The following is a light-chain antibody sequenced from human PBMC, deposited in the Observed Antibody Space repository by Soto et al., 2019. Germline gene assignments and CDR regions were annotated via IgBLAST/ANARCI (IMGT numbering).Light chain of an antibody. CDR1: QGIGSW. CDR2: SVS. J-gene: IGKJ1*01. V-gene: IGKV1-12*01. CDR3: QQGSTFPT. Sequence: DIQMTQSPSFVSASVGDIVSITCRASQGIGSWLAWYQQKPGTAPKLLIYSVSSLQSGVPSRFSGSGSGTDFTLTISSLQPEDFATYYCQQGSTFPTFGQGTKVEVK.